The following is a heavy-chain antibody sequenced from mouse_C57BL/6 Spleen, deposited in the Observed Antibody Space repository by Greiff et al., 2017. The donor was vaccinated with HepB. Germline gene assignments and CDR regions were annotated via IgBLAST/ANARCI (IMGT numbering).Heavy chain of an antibody. CDR2: IRSKSNNYAT. CDR3: VRHSNDYYWYFDV. Sequence: EVQGVESGGGLVQPKGSLKLSCAASGFSFNTYAMNWVRQAPGNGLEWVARIRSKSNNYATYYADSVKDRFTISRDDSESMLYLQMNNLKTEDTAMYYCVRHSNDYYWYFDVWGTGTTVTVSS. CDR1: GFSFNTYA. V-gene: IGHV10-1*01. D-gene: IGHD2-4*01. J-gene: IGHJ1*03.